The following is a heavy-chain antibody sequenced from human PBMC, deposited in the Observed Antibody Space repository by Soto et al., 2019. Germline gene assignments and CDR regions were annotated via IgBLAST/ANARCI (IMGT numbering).Heavy chain of an antibody. J-gene: IGHJ4*02. V-gene: IGHV5-51*01. D-gene: IGHD5-18*01. Sequence: EVQLVQSGPEVKKPGESLKISCQGSGYTFSTYWIGWVRQMPGKGLEWMGIFYPGDSDTKYSPSFEGQVTLSADKSTNTGYLQWSSLKASDTGMYYCARGGYSYGYLYFDYWGQGPLVTVSS. CDR1: GYTFSTYW. CDR2: FYPGDSDT. CDR3: ARGGYSYGYLYFDY.